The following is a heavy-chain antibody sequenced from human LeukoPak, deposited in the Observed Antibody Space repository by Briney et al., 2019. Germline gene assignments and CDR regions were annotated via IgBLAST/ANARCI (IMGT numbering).Heavy chain of an antibody. CDR2: ISYDGSNK. Sequence: GGSLRLSCAASGFTFSSYGMHWVRQAPGKGLEWVAVISYDGSNKYYADSVKGRFTISRDNSKNTLYLQMNSLRAEDTAVYYCASFQAGGLRYFDWLPRGAFDIWGQGTMVAVSS. CDR1: GFTFSSYG. J-gene: IGHJ3*02. V-gene: IGHV3-30*03. D-gene: IGHD3-9*01. CDR3: ASFQAGGLRYFDWLPRGAFDI.